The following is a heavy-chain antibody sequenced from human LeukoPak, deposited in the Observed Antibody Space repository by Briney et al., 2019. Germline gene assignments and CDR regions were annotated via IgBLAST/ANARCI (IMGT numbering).Heavy chain of an antibody. V-gene: IGHV4-61*02. CDR1: GGSISSGDYY. D-gene: IGHD1-26*01. CDR2: IYTSGST. J-gene: IGHJ6*02. CDR3: ARGDGSPSGILYYGMDV. Sequence: SQTLSLTCTVSGGSISSGDYYWSWIRQPAGKGLEWIGRIYTSGSTNYNPSLKSRVTMSVDTSKNQFSLKLSSVTAADTAVYYCARGDGSPSGILYYGMDVWGQGTTVTVSS.